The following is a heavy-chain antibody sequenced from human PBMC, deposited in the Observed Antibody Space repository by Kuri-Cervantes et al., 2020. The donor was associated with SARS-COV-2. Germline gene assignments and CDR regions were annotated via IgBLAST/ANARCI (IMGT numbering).Heavy chain of an antibody. CDR1: GFIFSNYV. J-gene: IGHJ6*03. Sequence: LSLTCVASGFIFSNYVIHWVRQAPGKGLEWVAVIWYDGENEYYAGSVKGRFTISRDNSKNTVSLHMNSLRAEDTAMYYCARGAANYYYMDVWGKGTTVTVSS. D-gene: IGHD3-16*01. CDR2: IWYDGENE. CDR3: ARGAANYYYMDV. V-gene: IGHV3-33*08.